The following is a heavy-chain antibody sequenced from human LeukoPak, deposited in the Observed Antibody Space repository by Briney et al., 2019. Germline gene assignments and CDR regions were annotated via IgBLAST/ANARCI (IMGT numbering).Heavy chain of an antibody. D-gene: IGHD3-10*01. CDR2: VHRSGAT. CDR3: ARGSGGGSGSYYKDHYYGMDV. J-gene: IGHJ6*02. CDR1: GGSISTYS. Sequence: TSETLSLTCTVSGGSISTYSWSWIRQPAGNALEWIGRVHRSGATNYNPSLKSRVTMSVDTSKDQFSLKLNTVTAADTAVYYCARGSGGGSGSYYKDHYYGMDVRGPGTTVTVS. V-gene: IGHV4-4*07.